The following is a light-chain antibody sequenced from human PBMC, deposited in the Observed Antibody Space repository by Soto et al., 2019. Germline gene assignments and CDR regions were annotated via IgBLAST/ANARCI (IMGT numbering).Light chain of an antibody. CDR2: DVS. Sequence: QSVRNQPASVSGAPGQSIAISRTGTSSDVGGYNYVSWYQQHPGKAPKLMIYDVSNRPSGVSDRFSGSKSGNTASLTISGLQAEDEADYYCSSYTTSSTYVFGTGTKVTVL. CDR1: SSDVGGYNY. CDR3: SSYTTSSTYV. V-gene: IGLV2-14*01. J-gene: IGLJ1*01.